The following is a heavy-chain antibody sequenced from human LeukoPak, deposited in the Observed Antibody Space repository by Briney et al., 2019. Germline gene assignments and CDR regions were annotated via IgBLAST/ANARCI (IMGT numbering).Heavy chain of an antibody. CDR1: GFPLSSYA. V-gene: IGHV3-23*01. Sequence: GGSLRLSCAASGFPLSSYAMSWVRLAPGKELEWVSHLRYTGETFYADSVKGRFTISRDTSKNALFLQMNSLRAEDTAVYYCAKDRGYDYGLCDYWGQGTLVTVSS. J-gene: IGHJ4*02. CDR3: AKDRGYDYGLCDY. D-gene: IGHD5-18*01. CDR2: LRYTGET.